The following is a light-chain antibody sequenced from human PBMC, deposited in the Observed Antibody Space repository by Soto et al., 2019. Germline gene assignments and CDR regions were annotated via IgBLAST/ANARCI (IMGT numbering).Light chain of an antibody. Sequence: ENVLTQSPDTLSLSPGERATLSCRAGQSVVNNYLAWYQQKPGQAPRLLMYRASTRASGIADRFSGSGSGTDFTLTISRREPDDFSVYYCQHYGSTGITFGQGTRLEMK. CDR3: QHYGSTGIT. CDR1: QSVVNNY. CDR2: RAS. V-gene: IGKV3-20*01. J-gene: IGKJ5*01.